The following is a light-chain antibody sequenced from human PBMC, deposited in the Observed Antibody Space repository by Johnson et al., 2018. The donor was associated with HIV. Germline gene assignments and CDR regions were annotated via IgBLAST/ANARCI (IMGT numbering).Light chain of an antibody. CDR2: ENT. CDR3: GTGDRSLSSGGV. V-gene: IGLV1-51*02. J-gene: IGLJ1*01. CDR1: SSNIGNNY. Sequence: QSVLTQPPSVSAAPGQKVTISCSGSSSNIGNNYVSWYQQLPGTAPKLLIYENTKRPSGIPDRFSGSKSGTSATLGITGLQTGDEADYYCGTGDRSLSSGGVYGTGTKVTVL.